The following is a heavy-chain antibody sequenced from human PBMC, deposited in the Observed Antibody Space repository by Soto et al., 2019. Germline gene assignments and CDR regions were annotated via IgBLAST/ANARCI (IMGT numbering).Heavy chain of an antibody. J-gene: IGHJ6*02. V-gene: IGHV3-7*01. Sequence: EVQLVESGGGLVQPGGSLRLSCVDSGFTFNSYWMSWVRQAPVKGLEWVGNIKQDGSEENYADSVKGRFTISRDNAKNSMYLQMNSLRVEDTAVYYCARIAASGRGWDVWGQGTTVVVSS. CDR3: ARIAASGRGWDV. CDR2: IKQDGSEE. CDR1: GFTFNSYW. D-gene: IGHD6-13*01.